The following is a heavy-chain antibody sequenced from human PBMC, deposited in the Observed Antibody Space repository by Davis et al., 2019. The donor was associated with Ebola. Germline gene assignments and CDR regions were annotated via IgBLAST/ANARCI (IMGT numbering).Heavy chain of an antibody. J-gene: IGHJ6*02. CDR1: GYSFTSYW. D-gene: IGHD2-2*01. V-gene: IGHV5-51*01. CDR3: ARRGGQAVVYYYYGMDV. CDR2: IYPGDSDT. Sequence: GGSLRLSCKGSGYSFTSYWIGWVRQMPGKGLEWMGIIYPGDSDTRYSPSFQGQVTISADKSISTAYLQWSSLKASDTAMYYCARRGGQAVVYYYYGMDVWGQGTTVTVSS.